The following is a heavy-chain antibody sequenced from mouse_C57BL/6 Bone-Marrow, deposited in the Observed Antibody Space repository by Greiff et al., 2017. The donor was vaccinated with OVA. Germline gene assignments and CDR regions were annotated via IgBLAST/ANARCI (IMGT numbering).Heavy chain of an antibody. Sequence: EVQLVESGAEFVRPGASVKLSCIASGFNIKDDYMHWVKQRPEQGLEWIGWIDPENGDTEYASKFQGKATITADTSSNTAYLQLSSLTSEDTAVYYCTTDDYGFAYWGQGTLVTVSA. CDR2: IDPENGDT. J-gene: IGHJ3*01. D-gene: IGHD2-4*01. CDR1: GFNIKDDY. V-gene: IGHV14-4*01. CDR3: TTDDYGFAY.